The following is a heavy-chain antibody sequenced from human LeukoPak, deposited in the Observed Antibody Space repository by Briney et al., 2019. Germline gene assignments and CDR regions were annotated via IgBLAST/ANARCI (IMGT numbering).Heavy chain of an antibody. V-gene: IGHV1-69*04. CDR2: IIPILGIA. D-gene: IGHD5-12*01. CDR3: ARGLEGHSGYETRSNY. Sequence: SVKVSCKASGGTFSSYAISWVRQAPGQGREWMGRIIPILGIANYAQKFQGRVTITADKSTRTAYMELSSLRSEDTAVYYCARGLEGHSGYETRSNYWGQGTLVTVSS. J-gene: IGHJ4*02. CDR1: GGTFSSYA.